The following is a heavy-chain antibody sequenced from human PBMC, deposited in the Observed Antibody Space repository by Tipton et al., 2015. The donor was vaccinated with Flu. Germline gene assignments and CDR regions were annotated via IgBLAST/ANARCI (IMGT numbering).Heavy chain of an antibody. CDR3: ARLWDFSFYMAV. J-gene: IGHJ6*03. CDR1: GGSFSGYY. V-gene: IGHV4-34*01. CDR2: INHSGST. Sequence: TLSLTCAVYGGSFSGYYWSWIRQPPGKGLEWIGEINHSGSTNYNPSLKSRITISVDTSKNQFSLKLSSVTAADPAVYYCARLWDFSFYMAVLGKGTTVTVSS. D-gene: IGHD1-26*01.